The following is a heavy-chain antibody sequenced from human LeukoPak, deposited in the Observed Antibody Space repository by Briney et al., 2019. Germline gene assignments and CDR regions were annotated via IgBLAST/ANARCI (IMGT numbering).Heavy chain of an antibody. CDR3: ARQQPELDY. D-gene: IGHD1-14*01. Sequence: PSETLSLTCTVSGGSISSSSYYWGWIRQPPGKGLEWIGSIYYSGNTYYNPSLKSRVTISVDTSKNQFSLKLSSVVAAVTAVYYCARQQPELDYWGQGTLVTVSS. J-gene: IGHJ4*02. CDR1: GGSISSSSYY. V-gene: IGHV4-39*01. CDR2: IYYSGNT.